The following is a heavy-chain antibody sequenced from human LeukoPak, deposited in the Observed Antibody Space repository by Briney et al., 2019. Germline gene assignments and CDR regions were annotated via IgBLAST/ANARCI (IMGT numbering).Heavy chain of an antibody. V-gene: IGHV1-8*03. J-gene: IGHJ3*02. CDR2: MNPNSGNT. Sequence: ASVKVSCKASVYTSTSYDINWVRQATGQGLEWMGWMNPNSGNTGYAQKFQGRVTITRNTSISTAYMELSSLRSEDTAVYYCARGLLNYYDSSGYYNGGAFDIWGQGTMVTVSS. CDR1: VYTSTSYD. D-gene: IGHD3-22*01. CDR3: ARGLLNYYDSSGYYNGGAFDI.